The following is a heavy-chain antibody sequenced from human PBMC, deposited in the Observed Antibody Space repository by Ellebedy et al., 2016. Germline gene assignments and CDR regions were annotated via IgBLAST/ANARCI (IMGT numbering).Heavy chain of an antibody. Sequence: ASVKVSXXASGYTFTSYYMHWVRQAPGQGLEWMGIINPSGGSTSYAQKFQGRVTMTRDTSTSTVYMELSSLRSEDTAMYYCARDSSGSPKAGYGMDVWGQGTTVTVSS. V-gene: IGHV1-46*01. CDR2: INPSGGST. D-gene: IGHD6-19*01. CDR1: GYTFTSYY. CDR3: ARDSSGSPKAGYGMDV. J-gene: IGHJ6*02.